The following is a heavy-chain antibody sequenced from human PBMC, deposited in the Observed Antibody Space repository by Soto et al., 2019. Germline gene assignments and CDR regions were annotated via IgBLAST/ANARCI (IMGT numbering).Heavy chain of an antibody. J-gene: IGHJ4*02. CDR1: GGTFSSYT. Sequence: QVQLVQSGAEVKKPGSSVKVSCKASGGTFSSYTISWVRQAPGQGREWMGRIIPILGIANYAQKFQRRVTITADKSTSTAYMELSSLRSEDTAVYYCARAEHNTWNPGLDYWGQGTLVTVSS. CDR2: IIPILGIA. CDR3: ARAEHNTWNPGLDY. V-gene: IGHV1-69*02. D-gene: IGHD1-20*01.